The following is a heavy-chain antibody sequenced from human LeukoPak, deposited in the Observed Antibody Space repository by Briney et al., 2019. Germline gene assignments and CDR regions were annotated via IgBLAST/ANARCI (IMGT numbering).Heavy chain of an antibody. D-gene: IGHD2-2*01. Sequence: SETLSLTCAVYGGSFSGYYWSWIRQPPGKGLEWIGEINHSGSTNYNPSLKSRVTISVDTSKNQFSLKLGSVTAADTAVYYCARGRGVVVPAAIRGANWFDPWGQGTLVTVSS. V-gene: IGHV4-34*01. CDR3: ARGRGVVVPAAIRGANWFDP. CDR1: GGSFSGYY. J-gene: IGHJ5*02. CDR2: INHSGST.